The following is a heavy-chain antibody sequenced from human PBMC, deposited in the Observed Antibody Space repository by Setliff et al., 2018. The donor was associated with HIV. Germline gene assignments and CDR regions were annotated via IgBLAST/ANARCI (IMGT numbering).Heavy chain of an antibody. CDR1: GDSVSSRSYY. V-gene: IGHV4-39*07. CDR3: ARSPFLPSGYFDD. D-gene: IGHD3-3*01. CDR2: IYFNGIT. Sequence: PSETLSLTCSVSGDSVSSRSYYWGWIRQSPGKGLEWIGSIYFNGITHDNPSLKSRVTTSVDTSKNQFSLNLSSVTAADTAVYYCARSPFLPSGYFDDWGQGSLVTVSS. J-gene: IGHJ4*02.